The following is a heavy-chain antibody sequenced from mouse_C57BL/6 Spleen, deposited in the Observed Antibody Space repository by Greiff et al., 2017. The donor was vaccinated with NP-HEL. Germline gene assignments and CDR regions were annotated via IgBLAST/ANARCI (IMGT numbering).Heavy chain of an antibody. J-gene: IGHJ2*01. Sequence: VQLVESGAELVRPGASVTLSCKASGYTFTDYEMHWVKQTPVHGLEWIGAIDPETGGTAYNQKFKGKAILTADKSSSTAYMELRSLTSEDSAVYYCTREDYYGSSSPWGQGTTLTVSS. V-gene: IGHV1-15*01. CDR3: TREDYYGSSSP. CDR2: IDPETGGT. D-gene: IGHD1-1*01. CDR1: GYTFTDYE.